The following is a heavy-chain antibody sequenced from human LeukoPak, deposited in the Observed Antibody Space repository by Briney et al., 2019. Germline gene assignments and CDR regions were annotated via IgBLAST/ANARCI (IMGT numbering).Heavy chain of an antibody. D-gene: IGHD6-13*01. CDR2: IRYDGSNK. J-gene: IGHJ4*02. CDR3: AKEYEGQQPGRRYFDY. V-gene: IGHV3-30*02. Sequence: RGSLRLSCAASGFTFSSYGMHWVRQAPGKGLEWVAFIRYDGSNKYYADSVKGRFTISRDNSKNTLYLQMNSLRAEDTAVYYCAKEYEGQQPGRRYFDYWGQGTLVTVSS. CDR1: GFTFSSYG.